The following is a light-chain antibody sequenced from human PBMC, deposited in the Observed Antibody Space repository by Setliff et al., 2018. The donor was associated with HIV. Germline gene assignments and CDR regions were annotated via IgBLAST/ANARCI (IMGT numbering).Light chain of an antibody. J-gene: IGKJ3*01. CDR3: LQTYTNPFT. CDR1: QTISNY. V-gene: IGKV1-39*01. Sequence: DIQMTQSPSSLSASVGDRVTITCRTSQTISNYLSWFQHKPGRAPKLLIYGTSNLQGGVPPRFSGSGSGTDFALTISGLQPEDFATYYCLQTYTNPFTFGPET. CDR2: GTS.